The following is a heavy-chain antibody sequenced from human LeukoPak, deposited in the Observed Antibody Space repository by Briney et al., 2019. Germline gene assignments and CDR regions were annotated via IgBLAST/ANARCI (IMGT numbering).Heavy chain of an antibody. CDR1: GGTFSSYA. D-gene: IGHD3-10*01. CDR2: IIPIFGTA. CDR3: GRTSVAVWLGESSARNNYYYYMDV. V-gene: IGHV1-69*13. Sequence: SVKVSCKASGGTFSSYAISWVRQAPGRGLEWMGGIIPIFGTANYAQKFQGRVTITADESTSTASMELSSLGSEDPAVCYCGRTSVAVWLGESSARNNYYYYMDVWGKGTTVTVSS. J-gene: IGHJ6*03.